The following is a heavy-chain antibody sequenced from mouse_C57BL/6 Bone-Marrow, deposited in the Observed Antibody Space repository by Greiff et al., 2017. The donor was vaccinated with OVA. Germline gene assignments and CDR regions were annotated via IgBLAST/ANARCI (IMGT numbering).Heavy chain of an antibody. CDR1: GYTFTSYG. Sequence: QVQLQQSGAELARPGASVKLSCKASGYTFTSYGISWVKQRTGQGLEWIGEIYPRSGNTYYNEKFKGKATLTADKSSSTAYMELRSLTSEDSAVYFGARGILRYPAWFAYWGQGTLVTVSA. V-gene: IGHV1-81*01. D-gene: IGHD1-1*01. J-gene: IGHJ3*01. CDR2: IYPRSGNT. CDR3: ARGILRYPAWFAY.